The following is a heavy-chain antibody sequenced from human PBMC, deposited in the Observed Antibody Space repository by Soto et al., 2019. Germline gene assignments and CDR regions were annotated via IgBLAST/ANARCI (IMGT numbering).Heavy chain of an antibody. D-gene: IGHD6-19*01. Sequence: ASVKVSCKASGYTFTSYGISWVRQAPGQGLEWMGWISAYNGNTNYAQKLQGRVTMTTDTSTSTAYMELRSLRSDDTAVYYCARVGQWLVRNPQNAFDIWGQGTMVTVSS. J-gene: IGHJ3*02. CDR1: GYTFTSYG. CDR2: ISAYNGNT. CDR3: ARVGQWLVRNPQNAFDI. V-gene: IGHV1-18*01.